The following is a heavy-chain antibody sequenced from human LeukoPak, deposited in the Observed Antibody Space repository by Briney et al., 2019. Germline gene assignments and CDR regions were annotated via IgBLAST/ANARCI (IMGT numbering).Heavy chain of an antibody. CDR3: AKWKYSNSGIDDY. Sequence: GGSLRLSCAASGFTFSSYAMSWVRQVPGKGLEWVSVISGSGDNTYYADSVKGRFTISRDNSKNMLYLQMNSLRAEDTAVYYCAKWKYSNSGIDDYWGQGALVIVSS. D-gene: IGHD6-6*01. V-gene: IGHV3-23*01. CDR1: GFTFSSYA. CDR2: ISGSGDNT. J-gene: IGHJ4*02.